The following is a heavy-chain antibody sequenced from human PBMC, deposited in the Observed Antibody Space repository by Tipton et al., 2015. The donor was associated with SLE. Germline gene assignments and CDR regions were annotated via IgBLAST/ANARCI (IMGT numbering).Heavy chain of an antibody. CDR2: INHGGST. J-gene: IGHJ3*02. CDR1: GGSFGGYY. CDR3: ARERGVHDAFDI. Sequence: GLVKPSETLSLTCSIYGGSFGGYYWSWIRQPPGKGLEWIGEINHGGSTNYNPSLKSRVTTSVDTSKNQFSLKLSSVTAADTAVYYCARERGVHDAFDIWGQGRLVAVSS. D-gene: IGHD3-16*01. V-gene: IGHV4-34*01.